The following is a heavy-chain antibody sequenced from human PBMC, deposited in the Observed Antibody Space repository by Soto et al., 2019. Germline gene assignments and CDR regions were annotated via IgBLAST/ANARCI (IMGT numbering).Heavy chain of an antibody. D-gene: IGHD3-16*01. V-gene: IGHV4-34*01. CDR2: INHSGST. CDR1: GGSFSGYY. J-gene: IGHJ5*02. Sequence: SETLSLTCAVYGGSFSGYYWSWIRQPPGKGLEWIGEINHSGSTNYNPSLKSRFTISVDTSKNQFSLKLSSVTAADTAVYYCARTRRRGSYNWFDPWGQGTLVTVSS. CDR3: ARTRRRGSYNWFDP.